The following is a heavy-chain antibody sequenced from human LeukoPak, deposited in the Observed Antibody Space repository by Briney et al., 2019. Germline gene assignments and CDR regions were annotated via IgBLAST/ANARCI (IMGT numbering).Heavy chain of an antibody. D-gene: IGHD3/OR15-3a*01. V-gene: IGHV4-31*02. J-gene: IGHJ2*01. Sequence: LQTLSLTCAVSRGPIIRGAYYCRSVSPHPGKGLEWIGTIYYNGRTTYNPSLKSRVTMSLDTSKNHFSLNLRSVTAADRAVYYCARDLGLAGLWYFDLWGRGTLVTVSS. CDR2: IYYNGRT. CDR1: RGPIIRGAYY. CDR3: ARDLGLAGLWYFDL.